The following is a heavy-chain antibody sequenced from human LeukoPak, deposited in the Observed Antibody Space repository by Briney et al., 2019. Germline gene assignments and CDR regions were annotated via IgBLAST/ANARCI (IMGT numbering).Heavy chain of an antibody. D-gene: IGHD6-19*01. CDR1: GFTFSSYA. V-gene: IGHV3-23*01. CDR3: TRAVAGRDRYFDY. Sequence: GGSLRLSCAASGFTFSSYAMSWVRQAPGKGLEWVSAISGSGGSTYYADSVKGRFTISRDNSKNTLYLRMNSLRAEDTAVYYCTRAVAGRDRYFDYWGQGTLVTVSS. CDR2: ISGSGGST. J-gene: IGHJ4*02.